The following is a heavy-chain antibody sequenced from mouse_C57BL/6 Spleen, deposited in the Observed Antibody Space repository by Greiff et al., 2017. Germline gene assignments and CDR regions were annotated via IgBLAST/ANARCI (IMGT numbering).Heavy chain of an antibody. J-gene: IGHJ4*01. D-gene: IGHD2-4*01. Sequence: EVHLVASGEGLVKPGGSLKLSCAASGFTFSSYAMSWVRQTPEKRLEWVAYISSGGDYIYYADTVKGRFTISRDNARNTLYLQMSSLKSEDTAMYYCTREGGYDYDGYYYAMDYWGQGTSVTVSS. CDR2: ISSGGDYI. CDR3: TREGGYDYDGYYYAMDY. V-gene: IGHV5-9-1*02. CDR1: GFTFSSYA.